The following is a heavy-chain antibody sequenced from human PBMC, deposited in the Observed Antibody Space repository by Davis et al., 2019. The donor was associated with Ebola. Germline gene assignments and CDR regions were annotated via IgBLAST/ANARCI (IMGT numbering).Heavy chain of an antibody. V-gene: IGHV4-4*07. CDR2: VYTTGAT. D-gene: IGHD3-16*01. CDR3: ARGGVTDAFDI. J-gene: IGHJ3*02. Sequence: PSETLSLTCTVSGDSISSYQCNWIRQSAGKGLEWIGRVYTTGATNYNPSLKSRVTVSAGTSKNQFSLTLISVTAADTAVYYCARGGVTDAFDIWGQGTKVTVSS. CDR1: GDSISSYQ.